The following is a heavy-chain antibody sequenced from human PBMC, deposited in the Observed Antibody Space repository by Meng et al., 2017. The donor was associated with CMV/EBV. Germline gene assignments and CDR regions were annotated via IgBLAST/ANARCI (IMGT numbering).Heavy chain of an antibody. CDR1: GGSFSGYY. Sequence: LETLSLTCAVYGGSFSGYYWSWIRQPPGKGLEWIGEINHSGSTNYNPSLKSRVTISVDTSKNQFSLKLSSVTAADTAVYYCARYGMGAPAFGDYYYYGMDVWGQGTTVTVSS. D-gene: IGHD2-2*01. CDR2: INHSGST. V-gene: IGHV4-34*01. CDR3: ARYGMGAPAFGDYYYYGMDV. J-gene: IGHJ6*02.